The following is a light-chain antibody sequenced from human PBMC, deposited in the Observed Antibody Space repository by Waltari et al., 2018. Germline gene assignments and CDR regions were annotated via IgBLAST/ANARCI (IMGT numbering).Light chain of an antibody. J-gene: IGKJ2*01. CDR3: QQYFSPLPYT. V-gene: IGKV4-1*01. Sequence: DVVMTQSPDSLAVSLGERATINCKSSQTILYSFNNKNCLAWYQQKPGQPPKLLIYWASTRESGVPDRFSGSGSGTDFTLTIISLQPEDVAVYYCQQYFSPLPYTFGQGTKLEI. CDR2: WAS. CDR1: QTILYSFNNKNC.